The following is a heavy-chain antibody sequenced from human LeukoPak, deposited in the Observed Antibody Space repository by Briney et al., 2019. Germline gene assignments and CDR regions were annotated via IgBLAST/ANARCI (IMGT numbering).Heavy chain of an antibody. Sequence: PSETLPLTCTVSGGSISSYYWSWIRQPPGKGLEWIGYIYYSGSTNYNPSLKSRVTISVDTSKNQFSLKLSSVTAADTAVYYCARRIAVAGTFDYWGQGTLVTVSS. CDR3: ARRIAVAGTFDY. CDR2: IYYSGST. V-gene: IGHV4-59*08. J-gene: IGHJ4*02. CDR1: GGSISSYY. D-gene: IGHD6-19*01.